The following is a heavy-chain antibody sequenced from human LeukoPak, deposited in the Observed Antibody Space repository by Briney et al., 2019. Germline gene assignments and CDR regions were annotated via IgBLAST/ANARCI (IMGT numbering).Heavy chain of an antibody. CDR1: GYTFTSYG. V-gene: IGHV1-18*01. D-gene: IGHD5-12*01. J-gene: IGHJ4*02. CDR3: VRDYKGYSGYDGFDY. CDR2: ISAYNGNT. Sequence: GPSVKVSCKASGYTFTSYGISWVRQAPGQGLEWMGWISAYNGNTNYAQKLQGRVTMTTDTSTSTAYMELRSLRSDDTAVYYCVRDYKGYSGYDGFDYWGQGTLVTVSS.